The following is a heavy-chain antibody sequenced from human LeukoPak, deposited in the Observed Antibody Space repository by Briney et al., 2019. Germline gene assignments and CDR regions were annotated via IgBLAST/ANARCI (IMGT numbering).Heavy chain of an antibody. J-gene: IGHJ4*02. Sequence: GGSLRLSCAASGFTFSNYAMNWVRQAPGKGLEWVSSITGSGGDAYYADSVKGRFTISRDNSKNTLDLQMNSLRAEDTAVYYCAKGLKGCSGSSCHYFFDFWGQGALITVSS. CDR1: GFTFSNYA. CDR2: ITGSGGDA. V-gene: IGHV3-23*01. D-gene: IGHD2-15*01. CDR3: AKGLKGCSGSSCHYFFDF.